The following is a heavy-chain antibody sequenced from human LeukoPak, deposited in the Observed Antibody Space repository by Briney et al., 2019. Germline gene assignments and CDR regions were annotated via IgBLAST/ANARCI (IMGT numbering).Heavy chain of an antibody. J-gene: IGHJ4*02. CDR3: ARAQRNPRPYDSSGYYPTQGFDY. CDR2: INHSGST. V-gene: IGHV4-34*01. D-gene: IGHD3-22*01. Sequence: PSETLSLTCAVYGGSFRGYYWSWIRQPPGKGLEWIGEINHSGSTNYNPSLKSRVTISVDTSKNQFSLKLSSVTAADTAVYYCARAQRNPRPYDSSGYYPTQGFDYWGQGTLVTVSS. CDR1: GGSFRGYY.